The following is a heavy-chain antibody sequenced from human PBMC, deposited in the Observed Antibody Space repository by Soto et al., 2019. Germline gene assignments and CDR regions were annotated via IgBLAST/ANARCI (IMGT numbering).Heavy chain of an antibody. Sequence: GGSLRLSCAASGFTFSSYGMHWVRPAPGKGLEWVAVIWYDGSNKYYADSVKGRFTISRDNSKNTLYLQMNSLRAEDTAVYYCARALTGTMGGCEYWGQGTLVTVSS. CDR2: IWYDGSNK. D-gene: IGHD1-7*01. V-gene: IGHV3-33*08. J-gene: IGHJ4*02. CDR3: ARALTGTMGGCEY. CDR1: GFTFSSYG.